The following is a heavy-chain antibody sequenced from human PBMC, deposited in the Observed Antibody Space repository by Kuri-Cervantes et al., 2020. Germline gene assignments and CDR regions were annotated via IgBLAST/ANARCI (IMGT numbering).Heavy chain of an antibody. Sequence: LSLTCAASGFTFSDYYMSWIRQAPGKGLEWVSYISSSGSIIYYADSVKGRFTISRDNSKNTLYLQMNSLRAEDTAVYYCAKGSGDYYDSSGCNLFDYWGQGTLVTVSS. CDR1: GFTFSDYY. D-gene: IGHD3-22*01. J-gene: IGHJ4*02. CDR3: AKGSGDYYDSSGCNLFDY. CDR2: ISSSGSII. V-gene: IGHV3-11*01.